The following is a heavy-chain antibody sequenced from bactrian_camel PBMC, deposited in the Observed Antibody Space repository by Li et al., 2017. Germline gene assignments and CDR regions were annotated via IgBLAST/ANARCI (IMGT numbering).Heavy chain of an antibody. Sequence: HVQLVESGGGSVQAGGSLRLSCAASTLLDSNCMAWFRQAPGKDREGLAWIPIGSGAIYYDDSVKGRFTISRDNAMNMLYLQMNSLKFEDTAVYYCALGSSRQATMTARGKGTQVTVS. V-gene: IGHV3S54*01. CDR1: TLLDSNC. D-gene: IGHD3*01. J-gene: IGHJ4*01. CDR2: IPIGSGAI.